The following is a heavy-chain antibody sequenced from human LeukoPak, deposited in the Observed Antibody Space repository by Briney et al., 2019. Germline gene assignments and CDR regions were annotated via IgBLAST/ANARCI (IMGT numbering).Heavy chain of an antibody. D-gene: IGHD6-19*01. V-gene: IGHV4-30-2*01. CDR2: IYHSGST. CDR1: GGSISSGDYS. J-gene: IGHJ6*02. CDR3: ARGNGGWPFSYYYGMDV. Sequence: SETLSLTCTVSGGSISSGDYSWSWIRQPPGKGLEWIGYIYHSGSTYFNPSLKSRVTISVDRSKNQFSLKLSSVTAADTAVYYCARGNGGWPFSYYYGMDVWGQGTTVTVSS.